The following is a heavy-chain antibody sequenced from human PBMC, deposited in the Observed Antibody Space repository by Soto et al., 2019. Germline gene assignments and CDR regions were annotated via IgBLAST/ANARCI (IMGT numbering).Heavy chain of an antibody. CDR2: ISSSSSYI. D-gene: IGHD5-18*01. J-gene: IGHJ5*02. CDR1: GFTFSSYS. V-gene: IGHV3-21*01. Sequence: GGSLRLSCAAAGFTFSSYSMNWVRQAPGKGLEWVSSISSSSSYIYYADSVKGRFTISRDNAKNSLYLQMNSLRAEDTAVYYCARGLPNQYSYGRNWFDPWGQGTLVTVSS. CDR3: ARGLPNQYSYGRNWFDP.